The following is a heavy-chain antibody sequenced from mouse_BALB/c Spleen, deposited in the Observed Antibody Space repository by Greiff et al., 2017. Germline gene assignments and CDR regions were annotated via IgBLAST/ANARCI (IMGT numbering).Heavy chain of an antibody. CDR2: IRNKANGYTT. Sequence: EVKLVESGGGLVQPGGSLRLSCATSGFTFTDYYMSWVRQPPGKALEWLGFIRNKANGYTTEYSASVKGRFTISRDNSQSILYLQMNTLRAEDSATYYCARPPSYSNYVSWFAYWGQGTLVTVSA. D-gene: IGHD2-5*01. V-gene: IGHV7-3*02. J-gene: IGHJ3*01. CDR3: ARPPSYSNYVSWFAY. CDR1: GFTFTDYY.